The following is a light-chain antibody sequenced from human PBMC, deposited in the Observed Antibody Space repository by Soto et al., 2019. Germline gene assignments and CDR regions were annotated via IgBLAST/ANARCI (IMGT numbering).Light chain of an antibody. CDR3: CAYAGSSTWV. CDR2: EGS. J-gene: IGLJ3*02. CDR1: SSDVGSYNL. Sequence: QSALTQPASVSGSPGQSITISCTGTSSDVGSYNLVSWYQQHPGKAPKLMIYEGSKRPSGVSNRFSGSTSSNTASLTISGLPAEDEADCYFCAYAGSSTWVFGGGTKLTVL. V-gene: IGLV2-23*01.